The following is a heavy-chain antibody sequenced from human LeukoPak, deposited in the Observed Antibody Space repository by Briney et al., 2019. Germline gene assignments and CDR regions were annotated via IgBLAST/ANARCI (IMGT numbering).Heavy chain of an antibody. CDR3: ARDRYAYYDILTGYPYYFDY. J-gene: IGHJ4*02. V-gene: IGHV1-18*01. Sequence: GASVKVSCKASGYTFTSYGISWVRQAPGQGLEWMGWISAYNGNTNYAQKLQGRVTMTTDTSTSTAYMELRSLRSDDTAVYYCARDRYAYYDILTGYPYYFDYWGQGTLVTVSS. CDR1: GYTFTSYG. CDR2: ISAYNGNT. D-gene: IGHD3-9*01.